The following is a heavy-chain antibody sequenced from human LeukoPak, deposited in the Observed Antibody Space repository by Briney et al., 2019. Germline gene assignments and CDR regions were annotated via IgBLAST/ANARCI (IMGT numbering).Heavy chain of an antibody. CDR3: ARGLRGWTTVKDY. Sequence: GGSLRLSCAASGFTFSSYEMNWVRQAPGKGLEWVSYISSSGSTIYYTDSVKGRFTITRDNAKNSLFLHMNSLRLEDTAVYYCARGLRGWTTVKDYWGQGTLVTVSS. J-gene: IGHJ4*02. CDR1: GFTFSSYE. V-gene: IGHV3-48*03. D-gene: IGHD4-11*01. CDR2: ISSSGSTI.